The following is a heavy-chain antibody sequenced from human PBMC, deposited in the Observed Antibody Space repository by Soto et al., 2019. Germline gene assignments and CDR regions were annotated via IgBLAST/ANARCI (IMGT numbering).Heavy chain of an antibody. D-gene: IGHD3-10*01. CDR2: ISPYNGYT. CDR1: GYTFTMHG. Sequence: QLQLVQSGTEMKKPGASVKVSCKASGYTFTMHGITWVRQAPGQGLEWMGWISPYNGYTKYAQKIQGRVTMTTDTSTTTPYLELRSLRSDDTAVYYWTRTPPGGYYYYGLDVWGQGTTVSVSS. J-gene: IGHJ6*02. CDR3: TRTPPGGYYYYGLDV. V-gene: IGHV1-18*01.